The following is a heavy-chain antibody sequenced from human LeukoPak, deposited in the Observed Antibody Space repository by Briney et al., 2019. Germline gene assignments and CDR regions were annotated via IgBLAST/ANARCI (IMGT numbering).Heavy chain of an antibody. CDR2: IKEDGSDK. CDR3: AKDPGDKAVDRWFDP. Sequence: GGSLRLSCAATGFSFTTYWMSWVRQAPGKGLEWVANIKEDGSDKYYVDTVKGRFSISRDNAKNSLYLQMSSLRAEDTAVYYCAKDPGDKAVDRWFDPWGQGTLVTVSS. D-gene: IGHD6-19*01. V-gene: IGHV3-7*03. CDR1: GFSFTTYW. J-gene: IGHJ5*02.